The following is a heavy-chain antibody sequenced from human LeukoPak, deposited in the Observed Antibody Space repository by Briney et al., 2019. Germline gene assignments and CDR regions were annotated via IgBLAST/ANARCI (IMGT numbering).Heavy chain of an antibody. J-gene: IGHJ4*02. CDR2: IGSVTTYI. V-gene: IGHV3-21*01. CDR1: GFTFSSYD. Sequence: GRSLRLSCAASGFTFSSYDMHWVRQAPGKGLEWVSSIGSVTTYIYYADSVKGRFTISRDNAKNSLYLQMNSLRAEDTAVYYCARAIAVAGPYYFDYWGQGTLVTVSS. D-gene: IGHD6-19*01. CDR3: ARAIAVAGPYYFDY.